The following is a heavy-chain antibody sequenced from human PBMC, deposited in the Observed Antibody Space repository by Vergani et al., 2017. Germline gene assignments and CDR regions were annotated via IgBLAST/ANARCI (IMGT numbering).Heavy chain of an antibody. CDR2: INHSGST. CDR1: GGSFSGYY. CDR3: AIRHYDILTGYYSPTS. V-gene: IGHV4-34*01. D-gene: IGHD3-9*01. J-gene: IGHJ5*02. Sequence: QVQLQQWGAGLLKPSETLSLTCAVYGGSFSGYYWSWIRQPPGKGLEWIGEINHSGSTNYNPYLKSRVTISVATSKNQFSLKLSSVTASDTAVYYCAIRHYDILTGYYSPTSWGQGTLVTVSS.